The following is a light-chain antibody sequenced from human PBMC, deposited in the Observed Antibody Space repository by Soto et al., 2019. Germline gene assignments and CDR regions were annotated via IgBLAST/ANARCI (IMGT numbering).Light chain of an antibody. Sequence: QSVLTQPASLSGSPGQSITISCTGTSSDIGAYNYVSWYQQHPGKAPKLIIYEVNIRPSGISNRFSGSKSGNTASLTISGLQAEDEAHYFCTSYTSSSTLFFGGGTKVTVL. J-gene: IGLJ2*01. CDR1: SSDIGAYNY. V-gene: IGLV2-14*01. CDR3: TSYTSSSTLF. CDR2: EVN.